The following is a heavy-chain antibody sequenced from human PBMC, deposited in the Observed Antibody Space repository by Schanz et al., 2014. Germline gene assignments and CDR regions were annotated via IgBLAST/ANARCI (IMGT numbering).Heavy chain of an antibody. CDR1: GFTFSNYG. CDR2: IYYDGGLR. D-gene: IGHD6-6*01. V-gene: IGHV3-33*06. Sequence: QVQLVESGGGVVQRGGSLRLSCAASGFTFSNYGIHWVRQAPGKGLEWVAVIYYDGGLRFFADSVRGRVTISRDNSNNMVYLQMNSLRAEDTAIYYCAKGSMAARPLLPTDYYFYGTDIWGQGTTVTVSS. J-gene: IGHJ6*02. CDR3: AKGSMAARPLLPTDYYFYGTDI.